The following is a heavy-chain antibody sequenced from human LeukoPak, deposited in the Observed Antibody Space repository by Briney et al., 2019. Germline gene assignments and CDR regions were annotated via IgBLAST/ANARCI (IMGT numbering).Heavy chain of an antibody. CDR2: INHSGST. Sequence: SETLSLTCAVYGGSFSGYYWSWIRQPPGKGLEWIGEINHSGSTNYNPSLKSRVTISVDTSKNQFSLKLSSVTAADTAVYYCAREKVKTAMVTSPRKYYYYMDVWGKGTTVTVSS. CDR3: AREKVKTAMVTSPRKYYYYMDV. J-gene: IGHJ6*03. V-gene: IGHV4-34*01. CDR1: GGSFSGYY. D-gene: IGHD5-18*01.